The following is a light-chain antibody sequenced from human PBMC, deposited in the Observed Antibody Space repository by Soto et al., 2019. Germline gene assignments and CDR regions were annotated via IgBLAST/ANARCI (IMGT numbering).Light chain of an antibody. CDR3: QQANSFPRT. Sequence: DIQMTQSPSSVSASVGDRVSISCRASQGISTWLAWYQQRPGKAPRLLIYASSTLQSGVPSRFSGSGSGTHFTLTISSLQPADYATYYCQQANSFPRTFGQGTKVGIK. J-gene: IGKJ1*01. V-gene: IGKV1-12*01. CDR2: ASS. CDR1: QGISTW.